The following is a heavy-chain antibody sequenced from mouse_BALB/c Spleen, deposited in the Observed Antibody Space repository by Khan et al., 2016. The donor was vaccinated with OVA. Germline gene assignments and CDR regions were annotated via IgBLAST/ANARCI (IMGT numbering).Heavy chain of an antibody. J-gene: IGHJ4*01. CDR3: ARGGADFYRNDGCAMDS. CDR1: GYTFTTAG. Sequence: QIQLVQSGPELKKPGETVRISCKASGYTFTTAGMQWVQKMPGKGLKWIGWINTHSGVPKYAEDFKGRFVFSLETSASTAYLKITNLKNEDTATYFCARGGADFYRNDGCAMDSWGQGTSVTVSS. CDR2: INTHSGVP. V-gene: IGHV9-4*02. D-gene: IGHD2-12*01.